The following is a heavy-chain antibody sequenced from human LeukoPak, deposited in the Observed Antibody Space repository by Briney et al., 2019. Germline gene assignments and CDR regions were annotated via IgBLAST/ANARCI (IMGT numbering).Heavy chain of an antibody. CDR3: ARDYGFNWFDP. CDR2: ISSSSSYI. CDR1: GFTFSSYG. J-gene: IGHJ5*02. Sequence: GGSLRLSCAASGFTFSSYGMHWVRQAPGKGLEWVSSISSSSSYIYYADSVKGRFTISRDNAKNSLYLQMNSLRAEDTAVYYCARDYGFNWFDPWGQGTLVTVSS. V-gene: IGHV3-21*01. D-gene: IGHD3-3*01.